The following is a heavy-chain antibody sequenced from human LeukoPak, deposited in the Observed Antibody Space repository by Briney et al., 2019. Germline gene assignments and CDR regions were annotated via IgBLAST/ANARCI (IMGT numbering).Heavy chain of an antibody. Sequence: ASVTVSCKASGYTFTSYGISWVRQAPGQGLEWMGWISAYNGNTNYAQKLQGRVTMTTDTSTSTAYMELRSLRSDDTAVYYCAREYYYDSSGYYLYYFDYWGQGTLVTVSS. CDR1: GYTFTSYG. V-gene: IGHV1-18*01. CDR2: ISAYNGNT. J-gene: IGHJ4*02. D-gene: IGHD3-22*01. CDR3: AREYYYDSSGYYLYYFDY.